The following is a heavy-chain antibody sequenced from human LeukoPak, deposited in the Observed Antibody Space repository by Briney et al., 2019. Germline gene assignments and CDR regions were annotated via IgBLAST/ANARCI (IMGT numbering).Heavy chain of an antibody. CDR2: VSYSGNT. D-gene: IGHD5-18*01. J-gene: IGHJ4*02. Sequence: SETLSLTCTVSGGSIGTSYWSWIRQSPGKGLEWIGYVSYSGNTNYNPSLKSRVTVSVDSSKNQFSLKLSSVTAADTAVYYCARHLYTSMSPFDYWGQGTLVTVSS. CDR1: GGSIGTSY. V-gene: IGHV4-59*08. CDR3: ARHLYTSMSPFDY.